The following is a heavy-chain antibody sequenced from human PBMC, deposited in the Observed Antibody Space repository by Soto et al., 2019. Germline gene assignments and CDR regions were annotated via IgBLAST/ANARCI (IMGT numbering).Heavy chain of an antibody. CDR2: IKSKTDGGTT. Sequence: GGSLRLSCAASGFTFINAWMSWVRQAPGKGLEWVGRIKSKTDGGTTDYAAPVKGRFTISRDDSKNTLYLQMNSLKTEDTAVYYCTTWGSSSWSYGMDVWGQGTTVTGSS. J-gene: IGHJ6*02. V-gene: IGHV3-15*01. CDR3: TTWGSSSWSYGMDV. D-gene: IGHD6-13*01. CDR1: GFTFINAW.